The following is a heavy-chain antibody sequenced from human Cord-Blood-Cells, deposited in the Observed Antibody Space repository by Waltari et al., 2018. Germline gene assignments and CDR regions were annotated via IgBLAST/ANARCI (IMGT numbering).Heavy chain of an antibody. CDR3: ARDRGITYYDFWSGYYQFDY. Sequence: QVQLQESGPGLVKPSETLSLTCAVSGYSISSGYYWGWIRQPPGKGLEWIGSIYHGGSTYYSPSLKSRGTRSVDTSKNQFSLKLGSGTAADTAVYYCARDRGITYYDFWSGYYQFDYWGQGTLVTVSS. CDR1: GYSISSGYY. J-gene: IGHJ4*02. D-gene: IGHD3-3*01. V-gene: IGHV4-38-2*02. CDR2: IYHGGST.